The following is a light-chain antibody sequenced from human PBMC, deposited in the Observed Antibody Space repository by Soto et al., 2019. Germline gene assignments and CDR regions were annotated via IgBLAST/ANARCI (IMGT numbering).Light chain of an antibody. V-gene: IGLV2-14*01. J-gene: IGLJ1*01. CDR3: NSYTTLSNRV. CDR2: EVT. CDR1: SSDIGAYNY. Sequence: QSVLTQPASVSGSPGLSITISCTGTSSDIGAYNYVSWYQQHPGKAPKLLIYEVTNRPSGVSDRFSGSKSGNTASLTISGLQAEDEANYYCNSYTTLSNRVFGTGTKLTVL.